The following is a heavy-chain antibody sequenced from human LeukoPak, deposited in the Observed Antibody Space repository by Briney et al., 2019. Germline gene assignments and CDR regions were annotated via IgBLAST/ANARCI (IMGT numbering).Heavy chain of an antibody. CDR2: ISSSSSYI. V-gene: IGHV3-21*01. D-gene: IGHD4-17*01. Sequence: PGGSLRLSCAASGFTFSSYSMNWVRQAPGKGLEWVSSISSSSSYIYYADSVKGRFTISRDNAKNSLYLQMNSLRAEDTAVYYCARDGGMTTKSSPYWYFDLWGRGTLVTVSS. J-gene: IGHJ2*01. CDR1: GFTFSSYS. CDR3: ARDGGMTTKSSPYWYFDL.